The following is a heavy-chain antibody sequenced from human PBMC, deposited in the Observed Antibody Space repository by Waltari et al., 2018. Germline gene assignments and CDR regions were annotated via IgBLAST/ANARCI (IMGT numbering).Heavy chain of an antibody. V-gene: IGHV3-48*03. CDR3: ARPSTEYYYYYYYMDV. CDR2: ISNSGSTV. Sequence: EVQVVESGGGLVQPGGSLRLCCAASGFTFSKYELNWVRQAPGKGLEWVSYISNSGSTVYYADSVKGRFTISRDNAKNSLYLEMNSLRAEDTAVYYCARPSTEYYYYYYYMDVWGKGTTVTVS. CDR1: GFTFSKYE. J-gene: IGHJ6*03.